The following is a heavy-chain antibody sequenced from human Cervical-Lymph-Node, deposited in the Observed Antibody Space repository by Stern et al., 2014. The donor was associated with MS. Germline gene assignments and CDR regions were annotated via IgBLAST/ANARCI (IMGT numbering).Heavy chain of an antibody. CDR1: GFSLSSSWMC. J-gene: IGHJ6*02. V-gene: IGHV2-70*01. Sequence: ESGPALVKPTETLALTCTVSGFSLSSSWMCVSWIRQPPGKALERLALIDWNDAKYYSTSLKTRLTISKDTSKSQVVLTMSNMDPVDTATYYCARIRNADYTYYYYGMDVWGQGTTVTVSS. CDR3: ARIRNADYTYYYYGMDV. D-gene: IGHD4-17*01. CDR2: IDWNDAK.